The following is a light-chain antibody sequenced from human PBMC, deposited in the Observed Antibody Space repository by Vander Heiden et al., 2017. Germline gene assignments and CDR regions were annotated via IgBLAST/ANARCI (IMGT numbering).Light chain of an antibody. J-gene: IGKJ1*01. Sequence: DDVMTQSTLALAVTVGQPASLSCRYSQSLVYSDGNTYLNWFQQRPGQSPRRLIYKVSNRDSGIPDRISGRGSGSDFTLKISRVEAEDVGVYYCMQGTHWPRKFGQGTKVEIK. CDR1: QSLVYSDGNTY. V-gene: IGKV2-30*01. CDR3: MQGTHWPRK. CDR2: KVS.